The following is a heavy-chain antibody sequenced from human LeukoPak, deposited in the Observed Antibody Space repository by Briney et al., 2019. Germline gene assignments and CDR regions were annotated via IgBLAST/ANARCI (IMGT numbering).Heavy chain of an antibody. J-gene: IGHJ6*02. Sequence: GGSLRLSCAASGFTFSSYAMSWVRQAPGKGLEWVSAISGSGGSTYYADSVKGRFTISRDNSKNTLYLQMNSLRAEDTAVYYCAKDLLAKPHYYYYGVDVWGQGTTVTVSS. CDR1: GFTFSSYA. CDR3: AKDLLAKPHYYYYGVDV. V-gene: IGHV3-23*01. CDR2: ISGSGGST.